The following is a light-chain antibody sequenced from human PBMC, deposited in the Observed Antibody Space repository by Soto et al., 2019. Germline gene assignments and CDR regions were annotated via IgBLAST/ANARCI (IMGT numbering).Light chain of an antibody. CDR1: SSDVGGYNF. V-gene: IGLV2-23*03. CDR3: CSYAGCSSFV. Sequence: QSALTQPASVSGSAGQSITISCTGTSSDVGGYNFVSWYRQSPGEVPKLIIYEGGKRPSGVSSRFSASKSGNTASLTISGLQAEDEADYYCCSYAGCSSFVFGTGTKLTVL. CDR2: EGG. J-gene: IGLJ1*01.